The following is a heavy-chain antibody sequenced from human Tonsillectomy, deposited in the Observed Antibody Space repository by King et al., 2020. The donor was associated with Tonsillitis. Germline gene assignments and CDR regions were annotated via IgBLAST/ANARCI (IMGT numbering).Heavy chain of an antibody. Sequence: VQLVESGGGLVQPGGSLRLSCAASGFTFSSYWMHWVRQAPGKGLVWVSRINSDGSSTSYADSVKGRFTISRDNAKNTLYRQMNSLRAEDTAVYYCARDPTIFGPMDVWGKGTTVTVSS. CDR2: INSDGSST. J-gene: IGHJ6*03. CDR1: GFTFSSYW. V-gene: IGHV3-74*01. CDR3: ARDPTIFGPMDV. D-gene: IGHD3-9*01.